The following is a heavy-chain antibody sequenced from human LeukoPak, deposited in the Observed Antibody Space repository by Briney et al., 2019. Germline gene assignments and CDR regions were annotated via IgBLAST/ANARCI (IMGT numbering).Heavy chain of an antibody. J-gene: IGHJ3*02. CDR3: ARLVVVAALDI. Sequence: SETLSLTCTVSGGSISSYYWSWIRQPPGKGLEWIGYIYYSGSTNYNPSLKSRVTISVDTSKNQFSLKLSSVTAADTAVYYCARLVVVAALDIWGQGAMVTVSS. D-gene: IGHD2-15*01. V-gene: IGHV4-59*01. CDR1: GGSISSYY. CDR2: IYYSGST.